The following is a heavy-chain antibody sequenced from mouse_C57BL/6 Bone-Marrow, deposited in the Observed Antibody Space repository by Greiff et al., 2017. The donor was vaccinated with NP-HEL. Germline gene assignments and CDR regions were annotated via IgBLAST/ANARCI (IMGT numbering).Heavy chain of an antibody. V-gene: IGHV5-17*01. CDR3: ARDAYFDY. CDR1: GFTFSDYG. CDR2: ISSGSSTI. Sequence: EVQRVESGGGLVKPGGSLKLSCAASGFTFSDYGVHWVRQAPEKGLEWVAYISSGSSTIYYADTVKGRFTISRDNAKNTLFLQMTSLRSEDTAMYYCARDAYFDYWGQGTTLTVSS. J-gene: IGHJ2*01.